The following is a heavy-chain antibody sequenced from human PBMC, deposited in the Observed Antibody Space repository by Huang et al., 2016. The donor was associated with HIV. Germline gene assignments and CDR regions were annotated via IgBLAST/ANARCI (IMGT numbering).Heavy chain of an antibody. Sequence: QVRLVESGGGVVQPGGSLTLSCEASGFTFSTFGMHWVRQAPGKGMEWGANIRFDGNKKVYEESLKGRFTIFRENSKNTVYLEMNSLTGEDTAMYFCAKGGAGYHNGPEYWGQGTQVIVS. CDR2: IRFDGNKK. J-gene: IGHJ4*02. V-gene: IGHV3-30*02. CDR3: AKGGAGYHNGPEY. D-gene: IGHD2-8*01. CDR1: GFTFSTFG.